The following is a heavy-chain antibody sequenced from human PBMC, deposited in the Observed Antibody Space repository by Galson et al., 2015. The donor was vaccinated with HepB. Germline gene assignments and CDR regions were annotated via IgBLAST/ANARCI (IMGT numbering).Heavy chain of an antibody. J-gene: IGHJ4*02. D-gene: IGHD3-3*01. V-gene: IGHV3-33*06. CDR1: GFTFSSYG. CDR2: IWYDGSNK. Sequence: SLRLSCAASGFTFSSYGMHWVRQAPSKGLEWVAVIWYDGSNKYYADSVKGRFTISRDNSKNTLYLQMNSLRAEDTAVYYCAKSTIFGVVVFRSDYWGQGTLVTVSP. CDR3: AKSTIFGVVVFRSDY.